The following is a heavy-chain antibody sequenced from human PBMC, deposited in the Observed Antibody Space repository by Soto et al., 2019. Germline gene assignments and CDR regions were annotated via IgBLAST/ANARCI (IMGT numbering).Heavy chain of an antibody. CDR1: GFIFSTYG. CDR3: TKEYIVGTTWGYFES. J-gene: IGHJ4*02. V-gene: IGHV3-30*18. D-gene: IGHD1-1*01. Sequence: QVQLVQSGGGVVQPGRSLRLSCVASGFIFSTYGMHCVRQVPGKGLEWVAHITYDGSNEYYADSVKGRFTVSRDNAKNTLDLQMNGLKTEDTALYYCTKEYIVGTTWGYFESWGQGALVIVST. CDR2: ITYDGSNE.